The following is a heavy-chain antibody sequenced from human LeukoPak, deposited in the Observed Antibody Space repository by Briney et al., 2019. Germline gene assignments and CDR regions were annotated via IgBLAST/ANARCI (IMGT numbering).Heavy chain of an antibody. Sequence: PGGSLRLSCAASGFIFSRYAMSWVRQAPGKGLEWVCGISSGGESPYYADSVRGRFTISRDNSKNTLYLEINSLGAEDTAVYSCAKKSRDGYNPFDYLGQGTLVTVSS. CDR1: GFIFSRYA. V-gene: IGHV3-23*01. CDR2: ISSGGESP. D-gene: IGHD5-24*01. J-gene: IGHJ4*02. CDR3: AKKSRDGYNPFDY.